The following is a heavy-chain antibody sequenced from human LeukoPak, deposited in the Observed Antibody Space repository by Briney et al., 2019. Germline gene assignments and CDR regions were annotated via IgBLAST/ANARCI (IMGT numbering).Heavy chain of an antibody. Sequence: ASVKVSCKASGGTFSSYAISWVRQAPGQGLEWMGGIIPIFGTANYAQKFQGRATITAAKSTSTAYMELSSLRSEDTAVYYCARDWGTTGTTGWFDPWGQGTLVTVSS. V-gene: IGHV1-69*06. CDR1: GGTFSSYA. CDR3: ARDWGTTGTTGWFDP. J-gene: IGHJ5*02. D-gene: IGHD1-1*01. CDR2: IIPIFGTA.